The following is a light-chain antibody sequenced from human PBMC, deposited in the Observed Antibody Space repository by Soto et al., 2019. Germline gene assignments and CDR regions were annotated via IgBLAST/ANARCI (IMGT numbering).Light chain of an antibody. CDR1: QSVSSSY. V-gene: IGKV3-20*01. CDR2: GAS. CDR3: QRYNNWPLT. J-gene: IGKJ4*01. Sequence: EIVLTQSPGTLSLSPGERATPSCRASQSVSSSYLAWYQQKPGQAPRLLIYGASSRATGIPDRFSGSGSGTEFTLTINSLQSEDFAVYYCQRYNNWPLTFGGGTRWIS.